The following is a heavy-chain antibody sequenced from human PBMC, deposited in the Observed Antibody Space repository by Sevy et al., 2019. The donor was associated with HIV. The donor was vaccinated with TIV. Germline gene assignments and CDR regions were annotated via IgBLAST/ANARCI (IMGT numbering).Heavy chain of an antibody. CDR3: ATRIPSSGGSSWFVLVGYFDY. Sequence: GGSLRLSCAASGFTFSSYAMSWVRQAPGKGLEWVSAISGSGGSTYYADSVKGRFTISRDNSKNTLYLQMNSLRAEDTXVYYCATRIPSSGGSSWFVLVGYFDYWGQGTLVTVSS. J-gene: IGHJ4*02. CDR1: GFTFSSYA. D-gene: IGHD6-13*01. CDR2: ISGSGGST. V-gene: IGHV3-23*01.